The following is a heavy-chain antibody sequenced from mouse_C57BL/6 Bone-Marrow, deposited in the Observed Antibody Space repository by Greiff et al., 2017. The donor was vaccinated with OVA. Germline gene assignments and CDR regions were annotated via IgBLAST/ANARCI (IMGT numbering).Heavy chain of an antibody. CDR3: TRPPMVTTNYYAMDY. J-gene: IGHJ4*01. D-gene: IGHD2-9*01. Sequence: EVKLMESGAELVRPGASVKLSCTASGFNIKDDYMHWVKQRPEQGLEWIGWLDPENGDTEYASKFQGKATITADTSSNTAYLQLSSLTSEDTAVYYCTRPPMVTTNYYAMDYWGQGTSVTVSS. CDR1: GFNIKDDY. CDR2: LDPENGDT. V-gene: IGHV14-4*01.